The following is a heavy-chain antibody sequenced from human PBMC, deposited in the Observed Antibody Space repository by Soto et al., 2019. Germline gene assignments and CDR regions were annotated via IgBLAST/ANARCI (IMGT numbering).Heavy chain of an antibody. Sequence: QVQLQESGPGLVKPSETLSLTCTVSGGSISSYYWSWIRQPAGKGLEWIGRIYTSGSTNYNPSLKRRVTMSLGASKNRFALKLSSVTAADTDVYYCARGGYSKGWQGGYFDYWGQGTLVTVSS. J-gene: IGHJ4*02. D-gene: IGHD6-19*01. V-gene: IGHV4-4*07. CDR1: GGSISSYY. CDR2: IYTSGST. CDR3: ARGGYSKGWQGGYFDY.